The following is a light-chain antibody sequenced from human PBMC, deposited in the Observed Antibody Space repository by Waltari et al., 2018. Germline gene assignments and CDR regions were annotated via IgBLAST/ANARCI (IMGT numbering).Light chain of an antibody. CDR2: DVT. CDR3: SSYTRTSTVI. CDR1: SSDVGAYNS. Sequence: QSALTQPASVSGSPGQSLTISCTGTSSDVGAYNSISWYQQHPGKAPKLMIYDVTNRRAGCSHRFSGSKSGNTASLTISGLQAEDEADYYCSSYTRTSTVIFGGGTKLTVL. J-gene: IGLJ2*01. V-gene: IGLV2-14*03.